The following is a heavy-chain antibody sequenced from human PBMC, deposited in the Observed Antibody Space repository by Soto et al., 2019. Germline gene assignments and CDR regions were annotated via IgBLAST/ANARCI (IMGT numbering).Heavy chain of an antibody. D-gene: IGHD2-15*01. CDR1: GFTINRQT. J-gene: IGHJ5*02. Sequence: EVQLVESGGDLVQPGGSLRLSCAASGFTINRQTMNWVRQAPGKGLEWVAYISSTSNTIYYADSVEDRFTISRDNAKNSMFLQMNRLRAEDTAVYYCATYAPYCRGGTCDLGGQGTLVTVSS. V-gene: IGHV3-48*01. CDR2: ISSTSNTI. CDR3: ATYAPYCRGGTCDL.